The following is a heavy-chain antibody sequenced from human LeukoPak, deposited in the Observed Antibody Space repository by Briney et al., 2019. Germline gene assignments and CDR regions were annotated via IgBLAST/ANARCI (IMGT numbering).Heavy chain of an antibody. D-gene: IGHD2-2*01. CDR2: IKQDGSEK. V-gene: IGHV3-7*02. J-gene: IGHJ4*02. Sequence: GALGLLRAGSWIHLRWYLMGLGRPASGKGVEWVANIKQDGSEKYYVDSVKGRFTISRDNAKNSLYLQMNSLRAEDTAVYYCATQSTTPDYWGQGTLVTVSS. CDR1: IHLRWYL. CDR3: ATQSTTPDY.